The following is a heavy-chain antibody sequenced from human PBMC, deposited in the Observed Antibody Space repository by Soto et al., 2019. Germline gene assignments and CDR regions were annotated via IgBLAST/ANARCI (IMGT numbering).Heavy chain of an antibody. D-gene: IGHD6-13*01. Sequence: QVQLQESGPRLVKPSETVSLTCSVSGVPISRTSYFWAWIRQPPGKGLEWIGSTYLDGRISYNPSLERRLTISIDTSNNHFSLTMTSVTASDTALFYCARRGYGLDVWGQGTTVKVSS. CDR1: GVPISRTSYF. CDR2: TYLDGRI. CDR3: ARRGYGLDV. J-gene: IGHJ6*02. V-gene: IGHV4-39*01.